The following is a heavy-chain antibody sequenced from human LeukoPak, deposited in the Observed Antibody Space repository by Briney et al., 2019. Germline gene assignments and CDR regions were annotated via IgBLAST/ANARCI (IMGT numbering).Heavy chain of an antibody. CDR3: ANLGYYNYGMDI. CDR1: GGPIDTTSYY. Sequence: SETLSLTCTVSGGPIDTTSYYWGWIRQPPGKGLEWIGNIYFSGSTYYNPSLKSRVAMSVDTSNNQFSLNPNSVTAADTAVYYCANLGYYNYGMDIWGQGTTVTVSS. V-gene: IGHV4-39*01. J-gene: IGHJ6*02. CDR2: IYFSGST.